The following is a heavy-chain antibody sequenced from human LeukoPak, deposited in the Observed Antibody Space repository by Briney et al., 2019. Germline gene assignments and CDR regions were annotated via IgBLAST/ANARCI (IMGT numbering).Heavy chain of an antibody. Sequence: GGPLRLSCAASGFTFMTYSMNWVRQAPGKGLEWVANIKQDGSEKYYVDSVKGRFTISRDNSKNTLYLQMNSLRVEDTAVYYCAKVRWDNSGWYYLDNWGQGTLVTVSS. V-gene: IGHV3-7*01. CDR2: IKQDGSEK. D-gene: IGHD6-19*01. CDR3: AKVRWDNSGWYYLDN. J-gene: IGHJ4*02. CDR1: GFTFMTYS.